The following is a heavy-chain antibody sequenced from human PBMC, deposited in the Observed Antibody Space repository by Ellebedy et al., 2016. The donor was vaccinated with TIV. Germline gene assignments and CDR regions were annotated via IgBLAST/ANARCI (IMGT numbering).Heavy chain of an antibody. J-gene: IGHJ3*01. V-gene: IGHV3-7*01. CDR1: GFTLSSYW. CDR3: ARAIGSGSSL. Sequence: GESLKISXAGSGFTLSSYWMSWVRQAPGKGLEWVANIKQDGSEKYYVDSVKGRFTISRDNAENSLYLQMNSLRADDTAVYYCARAIGSGSSLWGQGTMVTVSS. D-gene: IGHD1-26*01. CDR2: IKQDGSEK.